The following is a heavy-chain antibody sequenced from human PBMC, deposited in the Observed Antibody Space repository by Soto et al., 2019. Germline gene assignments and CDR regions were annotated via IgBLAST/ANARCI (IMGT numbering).Heavy chain of an antibody. CDR2: ISYDGSNK. V-gene: IGHV3-30-3*01. CDR3: ARDLGGAIAY. D-gene: IGHD3-16*01. J-gene: IGHJ4*02. CDR1: GFTFSSYA. Sequence: QVQLVESGGGVVQPGRSLRLSCAASGFTFSSYAMHWVRQAPGKGLEWVAVISYDGSNKYYADSVKGRFTISRDNSKNTLYLQMNSLRAEDTAVYYCARDLGGAIAYWGKGTLVTVSS.